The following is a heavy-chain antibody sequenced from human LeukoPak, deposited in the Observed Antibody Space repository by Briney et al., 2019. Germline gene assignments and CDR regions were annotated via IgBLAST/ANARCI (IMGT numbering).Heavy chain of an antibody. V-gene: IGHV3-49*04. CDR2: IRSKAYGGTT. J-gene: IGHJ6*04. Sequence: GGSLRLSCTASGFTFSDYAMSWVRQAPGKGLEWVGFIRSKAYGGTTEYAASVKGRFTISRDDSKSIAYLQMNSLKTEDTAVYYCTTDRATMVRGVIILYYYGMDDWGKGTTVTVSS. D-gene: IGHD3-10*01. CDR3: TTDRATMVRGVIILYYYGMDD. CDR1: GFTFSDYA.